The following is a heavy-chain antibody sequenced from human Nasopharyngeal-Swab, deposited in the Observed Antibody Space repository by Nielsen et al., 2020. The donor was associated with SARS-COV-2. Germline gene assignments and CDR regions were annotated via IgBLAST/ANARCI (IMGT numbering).Heavy chain of an antibody. CDR1: GGSISSYY. Sequence: SETLSLTCTVSGGSISSYYWSWIRQPPGKGLEWIGYIYYSGSTNYNPSLKSRVTISVGTSKNQFSLKLSSVTAADTAVYYCARTGYSSSWYNRYYYYYMDVWGKGTTVTVSS. J-gene: IGHJ6*03. CDR3: ARTGYSSSWYNRYYYYYMDV. CDR2: IYYSGST. D-gene: IGHD6-13*01. V-gene: IGHV4-59*01.